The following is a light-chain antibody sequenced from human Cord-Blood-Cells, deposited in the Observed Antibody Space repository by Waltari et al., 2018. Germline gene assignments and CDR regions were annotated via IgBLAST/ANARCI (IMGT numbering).Light chain of an antibody. V-gene: IGLV6-57*03. CDR2: EDN. CDR3: QSYDSSPWV. Sequence: NFMLTQPHSVSESPGKTVTISCTRSSGRIASNYVQWYQQRPGSAPTTVIYEDNQRPSGVPDRFSGSIDSSSNSASLTISGLKTEDEADYYCQSYDSSPWVFGGGTKLTVL. J-gene: IGLJ3*02. CDR1: SGRIASNY.